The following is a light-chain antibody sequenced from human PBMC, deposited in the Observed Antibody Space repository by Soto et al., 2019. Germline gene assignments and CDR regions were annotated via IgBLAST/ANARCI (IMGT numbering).Light chain of an antibody. J-gene: IGLJ1*01. CDR2: EVS. Sequence: QSALTQPPSVSGSPGQTVTISCTGTSSDNESYNRVSWYRQPPGTAPKLMIYEVSSRPSGVPDRFSGSKSGNTASLTIYGLKHEDEADYYCSSYTSSSTYVFGTGPKVXVL. CDR1: SSDNESYNR. V-gene: IGLV2-18*02. CDR3: SSYTSSSTYV.